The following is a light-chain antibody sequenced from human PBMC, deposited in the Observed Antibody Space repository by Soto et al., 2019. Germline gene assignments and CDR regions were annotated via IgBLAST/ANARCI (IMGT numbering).Light chain of an antibody. Sequence: EIVLTQSPGTLSLSPGERATLSCRASQSVSNSYLAWYQQKPGQAPRLLIYGASRRATGIPDRFSGSGSGTAFPLITSRLEPEDFAVYYCQQYDSSPPAFGQGTKVEIK. CDR1: QSVSNSY. CDR2: GAS. CDR3: QQYDSSPPA. J-gene: IGKJ1*01. V-gene: IGKV3-20*01.